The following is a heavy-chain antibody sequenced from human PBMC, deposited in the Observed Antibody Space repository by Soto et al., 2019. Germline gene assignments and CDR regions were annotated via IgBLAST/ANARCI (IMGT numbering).Heavy chain of an antibody. J-gene: IGHJ3*02. CDR2: IYGGST. CDR3: ARDMYSSGPNSLDI. V-gene: IGHV4-39*07. Sequence: PSETLSLTCSVSGASISSSDYYWGWIRQPPGQGLEWIGSIYGGSTYYNPSLKSRVTISVDTSKNQFSLSSVTAADTAVYYCARDMYSSGPNSLDIWGHGTMVTVSS. CDR1: GASISSSDYY. D-gene: IGHD3-22*01.